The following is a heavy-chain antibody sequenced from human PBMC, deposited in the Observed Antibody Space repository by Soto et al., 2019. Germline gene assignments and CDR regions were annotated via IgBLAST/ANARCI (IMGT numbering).Heavy chain of an antibody. V-gene: IGHV1-18*01. D-gene: IGHD5-12*01. CDR1: GYTFTSYG. Sequence: QVQLVQSGAEVKKPGASVKVSCKASGYTFTSYGISWVRQAPGQGLEGMGWISAHNGNTKYEQKLQGRVTMTTDTSTSTDYMELWSLRSDDTAVYSGARDLGGFPDYWGDGALVTVSS. CDR3: ARDLGGFPDY. CDR2: ISAHNGNT. J-gene: IGHJ4*01.